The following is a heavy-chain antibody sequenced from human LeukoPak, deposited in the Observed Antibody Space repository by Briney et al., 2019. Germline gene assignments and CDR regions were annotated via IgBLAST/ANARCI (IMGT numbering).Heavy chain of an antibody. Sequence: GGSLRLSSAASGFTLRRYAMSWVCEAPGKGLEWVSPICGSGGSTYHTYSVKGRFTISRDNSKNTLYLQMNSLSAEDTAVYSCAKDLFKGPTIFGVTNWFDPWGQGTLVTVSS. CDR2: ICGSGGST. V-gene: IGHV3-23*01. J-gene: IGHJ5*02. CDR1: GFTLRRYA. CDR3: AKDLFKGPTIFGVTNWFDP. D-gene: IGHD3-3*01.